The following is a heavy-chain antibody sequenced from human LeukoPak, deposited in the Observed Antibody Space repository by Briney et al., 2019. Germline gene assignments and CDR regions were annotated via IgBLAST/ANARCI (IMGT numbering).Heavy chain of an antibody. Sequence: GGSLRLSCAVSGVTLSDYGMSWVRQAPGKGLEWVAGISGSGGSTNYADSVKGRFTISRDSPKNTLYLQMNSLRAEDTAVYFCAKRGVVIRVILVGFHKEANYFDSWGQGALVTVSS. CDR2: ISGSGGST. V-gene: IGHV3-23*01. J-gene: IGHJ4*02. CDR3: AKRGVVIRVILVGFHKEANYFDS. CDR1: GVTLSDYG. D-gene: IGHD3-22*01.